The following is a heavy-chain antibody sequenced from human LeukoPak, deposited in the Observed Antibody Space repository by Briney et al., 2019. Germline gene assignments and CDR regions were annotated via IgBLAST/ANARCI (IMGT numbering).Heavy chain of an antibody. CDR2: IYSGGST. J-gene: IGHJ4*02. V-gene: IGHV3-66*01. CDR3: AKDPRRYSRTGGYFDY. CDR1: EFSVGSNY. Sequence: GGSLRLSCAASEFSVGSNYMTWVRQAPGKGLEWVSLIYSGGSTYYADSVKGRFTISRDNSKNTLYLQMNSLRAEDTAVYYCAKDPRRYSRTGGYFDYWGQGTLVAVSS. D-gene: IGHD6-13*01.